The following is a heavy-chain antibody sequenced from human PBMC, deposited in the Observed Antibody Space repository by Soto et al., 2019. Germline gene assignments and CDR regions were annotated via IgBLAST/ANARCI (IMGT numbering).Heavy chain of an antibody. D-gene: IGHD3-3*01. CDR3: ARLKGVVPPLYGMDV. V-gene: IGHV4-59*01. CDR1: GGSISSYY. J-gene: IGHJ6*02. CDR2: IYYSGST. Sequence: PSETLSLTCTVSGGSISSYYWSWIRQPPGKGLEWIGYIYYSGSTNYNPSLKSRVTISVDTSKNQFSLKLSSVTAADTAVYYCARLKGVVPPLYGMDVWGQGTTVTVSS.